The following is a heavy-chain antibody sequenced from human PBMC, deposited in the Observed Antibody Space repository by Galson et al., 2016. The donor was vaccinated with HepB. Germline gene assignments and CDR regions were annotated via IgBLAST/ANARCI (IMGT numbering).Heavy chain of an antibody. Sequence: SVKVSCKASGYNFPTYGISWVRQAPGQGLEWLGWISINSGNTNYAQKFQGRVTMTRDTSASTVYLDLRGLRSDGTAVYYVAIDVQFRFDYWGQGTLVTVSS. CDR1: GYNFPTYG. J-gene: IGHJ4*02. CDR2: ISINSGNT. CDR3: AIDVQFRFDY. V-gene: IGHV1-18*04. D-gene: IGHD4-11*01.